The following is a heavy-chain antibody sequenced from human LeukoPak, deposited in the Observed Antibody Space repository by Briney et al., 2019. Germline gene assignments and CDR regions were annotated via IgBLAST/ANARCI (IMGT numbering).Heavy chain of an antibody. D-gene: IGHD3-9*01. CDR3: AKDVDISTGSYYFDY. CDR2: ISWNSGSI. CDR1: GFTFDDYA. J-gene: IGHJ4*02. V-gene: IGHV3-9*01. Sequence: GGSLRLSCAASGFTFDDYAMHWVRQAPGKGLEWVSGISWNSGSIGYADSVKGRFTISRDNAKNSLYLQMNSLRAEDTALYYCAKDVDISTGSYYFDYWGQGTLVTVSS.